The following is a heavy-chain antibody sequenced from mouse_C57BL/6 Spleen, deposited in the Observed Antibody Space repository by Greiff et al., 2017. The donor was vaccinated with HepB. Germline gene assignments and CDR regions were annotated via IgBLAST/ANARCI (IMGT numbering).Heavy chain of an antibody. CDR3: ARCITTTYWYFDV. V-gene: IGHV1-26*01. CDR1: GYTFTDYY. CDR2: INPNNGGT. D-gene: IGHD1-1*01. Sequence: EVQLQQSGPELVKPGASVKISCKASGYTFTDYYMNWVKQSHGKSLEWIGDINPNNGGTRYNQKFKGKATLTVDKSSSTAYMELRSLTSEDSAVYYCARCITTTYWYFDVWGTRTTVTVSS. J-gene: IGHJ1*03.